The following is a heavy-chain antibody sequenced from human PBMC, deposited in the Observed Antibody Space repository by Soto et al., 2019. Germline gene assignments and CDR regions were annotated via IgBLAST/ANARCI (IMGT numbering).Heavy chain of an antibody. CDR2: IWYDGSYK. Sequence: QVQLVESGGGVVQPGRSLRLSCAASGFTFSNYGMHWVRQAPGKGLEWVAVIWYDGSYKYYADSVKGRFTISRDNSRTTLHLQMNSLRADDTAVYYRAKDEGRYTDGLRDCWGQGTLVTVSS. J-gene: IGHJ4*02. CDR3: AKDEGRYTDGLRDC. D-gene: IGHD5-18*01. CDR1: GFTFSNYG. V-gene: IGHV3-33*06.